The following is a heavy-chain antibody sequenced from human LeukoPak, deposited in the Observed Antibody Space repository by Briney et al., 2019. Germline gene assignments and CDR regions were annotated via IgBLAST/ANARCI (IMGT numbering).Heavy chain of an antibody. D-gene: IGHD1-26*01. Sequence: GGSLRLSCAASGFTFSSYAMHWVRQAPGKGLEYVSAISSNGGSTYYANSVKGRFTISRDNSKNTLYLQMGSLRAEDMAVYYCARVVSGSLGYWGQGTLVTVSS. J-gene: IGHJ4*02. CDR3: ARVVSGSLGY. CDR2: ISSNGGST. V-gene: IGHV3-64*01. CDR1: GFTFSSYA.